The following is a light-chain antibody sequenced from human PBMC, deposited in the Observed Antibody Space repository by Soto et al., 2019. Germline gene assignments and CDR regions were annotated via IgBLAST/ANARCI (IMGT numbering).Light chain of an antibody. J-gene: IGKJ5*01. CDR2: RAS. Sequence: EIVLTQSPGTLSLSPGERATLSCRTSQSLSGGYLAWFQQKPGQTPRLLIYRASHRAPGIPDRFSGSGSGTDFTLTISRLEPEDFVVYYCQQNGSLPITFGQGTRLEIK. CDR3: QQNGSLPIT. V-gene: IGKV3-20*01. CDR1: QSLSGGY.